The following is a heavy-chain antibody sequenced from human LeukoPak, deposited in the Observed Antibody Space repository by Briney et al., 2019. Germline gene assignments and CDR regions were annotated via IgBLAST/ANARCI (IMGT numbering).Heavy chain of an antibody. Sequence: GGSLRLSCAASGFTFSTYAISWVRQAPGKGLEWVSAISGSGGNSYYADSVKGRFTISRDNSKNTVYLQMNSLRAEDTAVYYCAKDLGAAARKYFDYWGQGTLVTVSS. CDR3: AKDLGAAARKYFDY. V-gene: IGHV3-23*01. D-gene: IGHD6-13*01. J-gene: IGHJ4*02. CDR2: ISGSGGNS. CDR1: GFTFSTYA.